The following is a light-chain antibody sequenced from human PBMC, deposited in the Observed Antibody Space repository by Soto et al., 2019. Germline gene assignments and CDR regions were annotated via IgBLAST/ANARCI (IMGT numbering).Light chain of an antibody. CDR3: QQYGSSPPWT. J-gene: IGKJ1*01. CDR1: QSVSSSY. Sequence: EIVLTQSPGTLSLSPGERATLSCRASQSVSSSYLAWYQQKPGQAPRLLIYGASSRATGIPDRFSGSGSGTDFTLTISRLAPEDFSVYYCQQYGSSPPWTCGKGTKVEIK. V-gene: IGKV3-20*01. CDR2: GAS.